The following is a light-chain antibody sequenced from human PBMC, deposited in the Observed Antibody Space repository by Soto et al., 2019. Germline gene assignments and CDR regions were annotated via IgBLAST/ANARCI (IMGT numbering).Light chain of an antibody. J-gene: IGKJ5*01. V-gene: IGKV3D-15*01. CDR1: QSVSSN. CDR2: GAS. CDR3: QQYNDWPPIT. Sequence: EIVMTQSPATLSVSPGERATLSCRASQSVSSNLAWYQQTPGQAPRLLIYGASTRATGIPARFSGSGSGTEFTLTISSLQSEDLTVYYCQQYNDWPPITCGQGTLLEIK.